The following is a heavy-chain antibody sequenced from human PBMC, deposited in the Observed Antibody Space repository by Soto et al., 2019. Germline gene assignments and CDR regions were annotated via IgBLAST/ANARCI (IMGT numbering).Heavy chain of an antibody. D-gene: IGHD2-15*01. Sequence: GGSLRLSCAASGFTFSSYWMSWVRQAPGKGLEWVANIKQDGSEKYYVDSVKGRFTISRDNAKNSLYLQMNSLRAEDTAVYYCARDPGCSGGSCYSSPLNYYYYYGMDVWGQGTTVTVSS. V-gene: IGHV3-7*04. CDR1: GFTFSSYW. CDR2: IKQDGSEK. CDR3: ARDPGCSGGSCYSSPLNYYYYYGMDV. J-gene: IGHJ6*02.